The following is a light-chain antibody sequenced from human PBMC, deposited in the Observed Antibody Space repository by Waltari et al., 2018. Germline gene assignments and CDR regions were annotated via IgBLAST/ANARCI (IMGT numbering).Light chain of an antibody. CDR3: QSYDSSLSGSL. Sequence: QSVLTQPPSVSGAPGQRVTIASTGSNSNLGAGYDVHCYQPLPGTAPKLPSYANSDRPSGVPGRFSCSKSCASASLAITGLQAEDEADYYCQSYDSSLSGSLFGGGTRLTVL. V-gene: IGLV1-40*01. CDR1: NSNLGAGYD. J-gene: IGLJ2*01. CDR2: ANS.